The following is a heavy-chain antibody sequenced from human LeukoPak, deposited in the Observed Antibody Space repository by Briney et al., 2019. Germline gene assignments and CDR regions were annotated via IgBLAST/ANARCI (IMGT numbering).Heavy chain of an antibody. CDR1: GGTFSSYA. V-gene: IGHV1-69*05. CDR3: ARGAIAALLSYYYYYMDV. Sequence: GSSVKVSCKASGGTFSSYAISWVRQAPGQGLEWMGGIIPIFGTANYAQKFQGRVTITTDESTSTAYMELSSLRSEDTAVYYCARGAIAALLSYYYYYMDVWGKGTTVTVSS. D-gene: IGHD6-6*01. CDR2: IIPIFGTA. J-gene: IGHJ6*03.